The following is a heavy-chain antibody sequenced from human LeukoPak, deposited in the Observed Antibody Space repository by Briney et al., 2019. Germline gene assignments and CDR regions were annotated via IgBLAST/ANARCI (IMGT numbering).Heavy chain of an antibody. D-gene: IGHD6-13*01. CDR3: ARESWHNAFDI. CDR1: GYTFTSYY. J-gene: IGHJ3*02. V-gene: IGHV1-46*01. Sequence: GASVTVSFKASGYTFTSYYMHWVRQAPGQGLEWMGIINPSGGSTSYAQKFQGRVTMTRDMSTSTVYMELSSLRSEDTAVYYCARESWHNAFDIWGQGTMVTVSS. CDR2: INPSGGST.